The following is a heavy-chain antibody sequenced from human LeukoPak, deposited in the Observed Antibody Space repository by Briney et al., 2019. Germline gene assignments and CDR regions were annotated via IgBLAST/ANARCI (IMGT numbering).Heavy chain of an antibody. CDR2: ISYDGSNK. D-gene: IGHD6-6*01. V-gene: IGHV3-30*18. CDR3: AKDDSSSSYYYGMDV. CDR1: GFTFSSYG. Sequence: PGGSLRLSCAASGFTFSSYGMHWVRQAPGKGLEWVAVISYDGSNKYYADSVKGRFTISRDNSKNTLYLQMNSLRAEDTAVYYCAKDDSSSSYYYGMDVWGQGTTVTVSS. J-gene: IGHJ6*02.